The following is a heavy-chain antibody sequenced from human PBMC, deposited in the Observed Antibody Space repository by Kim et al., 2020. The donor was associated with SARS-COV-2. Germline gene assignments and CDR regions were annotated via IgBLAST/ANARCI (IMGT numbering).Heavy chain of an antibody. CDR3: ARAAYCSGWYGNFDY. Sequence: PSLKSRVTISVDTSKNQYSLKRSSVTAADTAVYYCARAAYCSGWYGNFDYWGQGTLVTVSS. V-gene: IGHV4-61*02. J-gene: IGHJ4*02. D-gene: IGHD6-19*01.